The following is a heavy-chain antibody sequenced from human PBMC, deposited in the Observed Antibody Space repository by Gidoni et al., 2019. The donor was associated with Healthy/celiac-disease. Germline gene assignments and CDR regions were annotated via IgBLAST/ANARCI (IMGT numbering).Heavy chain of an antibody. J-gene: IGHJ3*02. CDR2: IYYSGST. V-gene: IGHV4-59*01. CDR1: GGSISSYY. CDR3: ARGRKDAFDI. Sequence: QVQLQASGPGLVKPSGTLSPTCPVSGGSISSYYWSWIRQHPGKGLEWIGYIYYSGSTNYNPPLKSRVTISVDTAKNQFSLKLSSVTAADTAVYYCARGRKDAFDIWGQGTMVTVSS.